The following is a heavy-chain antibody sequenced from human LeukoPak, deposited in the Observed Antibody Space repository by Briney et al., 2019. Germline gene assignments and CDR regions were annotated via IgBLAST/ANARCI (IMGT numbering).Heavy chain of an antibody. V-gene: IGHV3-7*01. J-gene: IGHJ4*02. CDR1: GFTFSSYW. Sequence: GGSLRLSYAASGFTFSSYWMSWVRQAPGKGLEWVANIKQDGSEKYYVDSVKGRFTISRDNAKNSLYLQMNSLRAEDTAVYYCARDEGELWFGELLSRWGQGTLVTVSS. CDR2: IKQDGSEK. CDR3: ARDEGELWFGELLSR. D-gene: IGHD3-10*01.